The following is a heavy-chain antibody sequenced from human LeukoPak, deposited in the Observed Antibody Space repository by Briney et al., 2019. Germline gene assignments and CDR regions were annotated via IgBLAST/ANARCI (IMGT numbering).Heavy chain of an antibody. CDR3: ARDSKRQWQGQSTFDY. Sequence: ASVKVSCKASGGTFSSYAISWVRQAPGQGLEWMGGIIPIFGTANYAQKFQGRVTITADESTSTAYMELSSLRSEDTAVYYCARDSKRQWQGQSTFDYWGQGTLVTVSS. J-gene: IGHJ4*02. CDR2: IIPIFGTA. D-gene: IGHD6-19*01. V-gene: IGHV1-69*13. CDR1: GGTFSSYA.